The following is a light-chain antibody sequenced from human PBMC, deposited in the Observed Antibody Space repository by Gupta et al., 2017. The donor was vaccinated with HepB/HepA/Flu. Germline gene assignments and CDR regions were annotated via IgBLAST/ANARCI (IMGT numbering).Light chain of an antibody. CDR2: AAS. CDR1: KGIRND. Sequence: AIQMTQSPSSLSASVGDRVTITCRASKGIRNDLSWYQQKPGKAPKLLIYAASSLQSGVPSRFSGSGSVTDFTLTISRLQPEDFATYYCLQDYNYPWTFGQGTKVEIK. V-gene: IGKV1-6*01. CDR3: LQDYNYPWT. J-gene: IGKJ1*01.